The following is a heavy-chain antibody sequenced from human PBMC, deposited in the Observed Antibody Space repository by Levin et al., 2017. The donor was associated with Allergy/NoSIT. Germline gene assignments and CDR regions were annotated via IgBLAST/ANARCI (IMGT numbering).Heavy chain of an antibody. J-gene: IGHJ4*02. CDR2: ISSNGGST. D-gene: IGHD1-1*01. Sequence: SCAASGFIFSSYAMHWVRQAPGKGVEYVSAISSNGGSTYYANSVKGRFTISRDNSKNTLYLQMDSLRAEDMAVYYCAREGNWNFFDYWGQGTLVTVSS. CDR3: AREGNWNFFDY. V-gene: IGHV3-64*01. CDR1: GFIFSSYA.